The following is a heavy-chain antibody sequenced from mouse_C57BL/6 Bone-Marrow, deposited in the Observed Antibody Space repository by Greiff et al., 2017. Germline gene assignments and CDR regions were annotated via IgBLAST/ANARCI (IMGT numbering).Heavy chain of an antibody. V-gene: IGHV1-54*01. CDR2: INPGSGGT. CDR1: GYAFTNYL. D-gene: IGHD2-3*01. Sequence: VQLQQSGAELVRPGTSVKVSCKASGYAFTNYLIEWVKQRPGQGLEWIGVINPGSGGTNYNEQFKGKATLTADKSSSTAYMQLSSLTSDDSAVYFCARRDDEFAYWGQGTLVTVSA. J-gene: IGHJ3*01. CDR3: ARRDDEFAY.